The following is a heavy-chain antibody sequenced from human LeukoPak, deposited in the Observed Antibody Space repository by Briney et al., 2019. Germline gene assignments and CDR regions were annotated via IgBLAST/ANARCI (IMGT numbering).Heavy chain of an antibody. CDR2: IYYSGNT. CDR3: ARDKYVIDY. D-gene: IGHD3-16*01. Sequence: SETLSLTCTVSGSSISNYYWGWIRQAPGKGLEWIGSIYYSGNTYYNSSLKSRVTISLDTSKNQFSLKLSSVTAADTAVYYCARDKYVIDYWGQGTLVTVSS. V-gene: IGHV4-39*07. J-gene: IGHJ4*02. CDR1: GSSISNYY.